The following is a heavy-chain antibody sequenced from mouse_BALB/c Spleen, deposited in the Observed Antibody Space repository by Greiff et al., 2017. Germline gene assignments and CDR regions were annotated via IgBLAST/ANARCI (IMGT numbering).Heavy chain of an antibody. Sequence: QVQLQQPGAELVKPGASVKMSCKASGYTFTSYNMHWVKQTPGQGLEWIGAIYPGNGDTSYNQKFKGKATLTADKSSSTAYMQLSSLTSEDSAVYYCARRYDEEFDYWGQGTTLTVSS. V-gene: IGHV1-12*01. J-gene: IGHJ2*01. CDR3: ARRYDEEFDY. CDR2: IYPGNGDT. D-gene: IGHD2-14*01. CDR1: GYTFTSYN.